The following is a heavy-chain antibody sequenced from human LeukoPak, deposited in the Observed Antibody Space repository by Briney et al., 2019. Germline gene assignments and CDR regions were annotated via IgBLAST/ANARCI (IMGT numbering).Heavy chain of an antibody. Sequence: GGSLRLSCAASGFTFSGSAMHWVRQASGKGLEWVGRVRSKANSYATTYAASVKGRFTISRDDSKNTAYLQMNSLKAEDTAIYYCTRYNVGFDYWGQGTLVTVSS. CDR2: VRSKANSYAT. D-gene: IGHD1-14*01. CDR1: GFTFSGSA. J-gene: IGHJ4*02. CDR3: TRYNVGFDY. V-gene: IGHV3-73*01.